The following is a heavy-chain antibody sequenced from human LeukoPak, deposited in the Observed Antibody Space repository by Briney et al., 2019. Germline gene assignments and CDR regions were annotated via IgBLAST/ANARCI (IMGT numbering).Heavy chain of an antibody. Sequence: GGSLRLSCAASGFTFSNYAMTWVRQAPGKGLEWVSTISGTGGFTTSTYYADSVKGRFTISRDNSKNTLYLQMNSLRAEDTALFYCTKDSRYSGNYKAFDNWGPGTMVTVSS. CDR3: TKDSRYSGNYKAFDN. D-gene: IGHD1-26*01. V-gene: IGHV3-23*01. CDR1: GFTFSNYA. J-gene: IGHJ3*02. CDR2: ISGTGGFTTST.